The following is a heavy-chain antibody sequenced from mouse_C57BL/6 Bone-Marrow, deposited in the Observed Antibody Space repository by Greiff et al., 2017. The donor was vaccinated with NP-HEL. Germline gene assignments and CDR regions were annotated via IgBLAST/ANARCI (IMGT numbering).Heavy chain of an antibody. CDR3: AREGYYSNYSYYFDY. CDR2: IYPGDGDT. V-gene: IGHV1-82*01. D-gene: IGHD2-5*01. CDR1: GYAFSSSW. Sequence: QVQLQQSGPELVKPGTSVKISCKASGYAFSSSWMNWVKQRPGKGLEWIGRIYPGDGDTNYNGKFKGKATLTADKSSSTAYMQLSSLTSEDSAVYFCAREGYYSNYSYYFDYWGQGTTLTVSS. J-gene: IGHJ2*01.